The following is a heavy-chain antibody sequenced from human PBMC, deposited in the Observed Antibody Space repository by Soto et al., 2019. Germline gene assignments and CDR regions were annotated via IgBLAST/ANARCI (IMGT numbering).Heavy chain of an antibody. CDR2: IIPMFGTA. J-gene: IGHJ4*02. CDR3: ARGIQLWLRRINNGYSG. Sequence: QVQLVQSGAEVKKPESSVKVSCKAPGGTFSTYAISWVRQAPGQGLEWMGGIIPMFGTANYAQRFLDRVTITADESTNTVYMELSSLRSEDTAVYFCARGIQLWLRRINNGYSGWGQGTLVTVSS. V-gene: IGHV1-69*12. D-gene: IGHD5-18*01. CDR1: GGTFSTYA.